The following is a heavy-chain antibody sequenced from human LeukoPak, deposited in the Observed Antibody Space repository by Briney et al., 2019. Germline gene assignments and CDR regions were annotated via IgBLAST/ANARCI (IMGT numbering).Heavy chain of an antibody. CDR2: LSYSGST. Sequence: SETLSLTCTVSGGSISSYYWSWIRRPPGKGLEWIGYLSYSGSTNYNPSLKSRVTISVDTSKNQFSLKLRSVTAADTAVYHCARDERGAFDIWGQGTMVTVSS. J-gene: IGHJ3*02. D-gene: IGHD3-10*01. V-gene: IGHV4-59*08. CDR1: GGSISSYY. CDR3: ARDERGAFDI.